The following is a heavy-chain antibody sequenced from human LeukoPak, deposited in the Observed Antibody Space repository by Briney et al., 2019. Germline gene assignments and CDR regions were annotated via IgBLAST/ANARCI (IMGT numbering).Heavy chain of an antibody. V-gene: IGHV3-21*01. CDR3: ARSSSSRVDWFDP. D-gene: IGHD6-13*01. J-gene: IGHJ5*02. Sequence: GGSLRLSCAASGFTFSSYSMNGVRQAPGKGLEWVSSISSSSSYIYYADSVKGRFTISRDNAKNSLYLQMNSLRAEDTAVYYCARSSSSRVDWFDPWGQGTLVTVSS. CDR2: ISSSSSYI. CDR1: GFTFSSYS.